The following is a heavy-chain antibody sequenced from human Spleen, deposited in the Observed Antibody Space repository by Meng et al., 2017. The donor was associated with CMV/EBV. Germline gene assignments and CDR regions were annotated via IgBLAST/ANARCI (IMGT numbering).Heavy chain of an antibody. V-gene: IGHV4-39*07. CDR3: ASGSPGAHDY. D-gene: IGHD1-26*01. CDR2: IYYTGTT. J-gene: IGHJ4*02. CDR1: GGSISSTSYY. Sequence: QVQLQESGPGLVKPSQTLSLSCTVSGGSISSTSYYSGWIRQPPGKGLEWIGSIYYTGTTYYNPSLKSRVTMSVDTSKNQFSLKLSSVTAADTAVYYCASGSPGAHDYWGQGTLVTVSS.